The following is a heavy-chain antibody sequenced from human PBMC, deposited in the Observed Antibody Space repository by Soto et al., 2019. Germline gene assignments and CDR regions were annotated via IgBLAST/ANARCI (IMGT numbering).Heavy chain of an antibody. J-gene: IGHJ4*02. CDR2: IYWDDDK. CDR3: AYRALYSGSYWDEDYFAS. Sequence: QITLRESGPTRVRPTQTLSLTCTFSGFSLHTSGVGVGWIRQPPEKALEWLALIYWDDDKRYSQSLKSRLSISKNTSQNQVVLIMTNMDPVDTATYYCAYRALYSGSYWDEDYFASWGQGTPITVSS. V-gene: IGHV2-5*02. D-gene: IGHD1-26*01. CDR1: GFSLHTSGVG.